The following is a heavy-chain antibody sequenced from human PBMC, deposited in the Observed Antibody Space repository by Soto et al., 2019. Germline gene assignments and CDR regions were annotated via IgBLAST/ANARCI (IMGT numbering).Heavy chain of an antibody. J-gene: IGHJ4*02. Sequence: QLQLQESGPGLVKPSGTLSLTCTVSGGSISSSSYYWGWIRQPPGKGLEWIGSIYYSGSTYYNPSLKSRVTSPVDTSKHQFSLKLSSVTAADTAVYYCARHEAPSGWYFDYWGQGTLVTVSS. CDR2: IYYSGST. CDR3: ARHEAPSGWYFDY. V-gene: IGHV4-39*01. CDR1: GGSISSSSYY. D-gene: IGHD6-19*01.